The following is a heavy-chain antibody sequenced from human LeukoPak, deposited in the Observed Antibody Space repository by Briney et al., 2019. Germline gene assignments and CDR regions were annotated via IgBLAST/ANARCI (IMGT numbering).Heavy chain of an antibody. CDR3: ARGMGSSSFDY. V-gene: IGHV1-2*02. Sequence: GASVKVSCKASGGTFSSYAISWVRQAPGQGLEWMGWINPNSGGTNYAQKFQGRVTMTRDTSISTAYMELSRLRSDDTAVYYCARGMGSSSFDYWGQGTLVTVSS. D-gene: IGHD6-6*01. J-gene: IGHJ4*02. CDR1: GGTFSSYA. CDR2: INPNSGGT.